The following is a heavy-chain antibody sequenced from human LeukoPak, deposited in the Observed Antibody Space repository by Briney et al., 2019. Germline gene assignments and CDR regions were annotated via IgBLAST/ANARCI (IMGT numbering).Heavy chain of an antibody. CDR1: GYTFTGYY. CDR2: INPNSGGT. CDR3: ARAPLYYGDQNNWFDP. J-gene: IGHJ5*02. V-gene: IGHV1-2*06. Sequence: ASVKVSCKASGYTFTGYYMHWVRQAPGQGLEWMGRINPNSGGTNYAQKFQGRDTMTRDTSISTAYMELSRLRSDDTAVYYCARAPLYYGDQNNWFDPWGQGTLVTVSS. D-gene: IGHD4-17*01.